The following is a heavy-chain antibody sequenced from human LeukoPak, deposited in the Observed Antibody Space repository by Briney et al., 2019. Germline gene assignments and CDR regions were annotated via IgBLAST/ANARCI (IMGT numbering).Heavy chain of an antibody. V-gene: IGHV3-53*01. Sequence: GGSLRLSCAASGFTFSSNYMSWVRQAPGKGLECVSVIYSGDSTNYADSVKGRFTISRDNSKNTLYLQMNSLRAEDTAVYYCARRGDGGRAFDVWGQGTMVTVSS. CDR2: IYSGDST. CDR3: ARRGDGGRAFDV. CDR1: GFTFSSNY. J-gene: IGHJ3*01. D-gene: IGHD5-24*01.